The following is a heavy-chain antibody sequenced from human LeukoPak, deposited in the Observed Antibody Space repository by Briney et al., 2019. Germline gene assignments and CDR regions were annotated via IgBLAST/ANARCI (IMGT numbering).Heavy chain of an antibody. CDR3: ARAPYGSVSASFGP. D-gene: IGHD3-10*01. CDR2: IDPSGGST. V-gene: IGHV1-46*01. J-gene: IGHJ5*02. Sequence: ASVKVSCKASGYTFSTYYMHWVRQAPGQGLEWMGVIDPSGGSTNYARKFQGRVTMTRDTSISTAYMELSRLRSDDTAVYYCARAPYGSVSASFGPWGQGTLITVSS. CDR1: GYTFSTYY.